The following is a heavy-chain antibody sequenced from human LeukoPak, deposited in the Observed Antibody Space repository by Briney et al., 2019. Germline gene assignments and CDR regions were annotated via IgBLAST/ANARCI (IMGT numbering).Heavy chain of an antibody. CDR2: MNLKSGYT. CDR3: ARLAGSIHY. Sequence: ASVKVSCKASGYSFTTYDINWVRQATGQGLEWMGWMNLKSGYTGYAQKFQGRVTITRNTSTGTVYMELSSLRSEDTAVYYCARLAGSIHYWGQGTLVTVSS. J-gene: IGHJ4*02. V-gene: IGHV1-8*03. D-gene: IGHD1-26*01. CDR1: GYSFTTYD.